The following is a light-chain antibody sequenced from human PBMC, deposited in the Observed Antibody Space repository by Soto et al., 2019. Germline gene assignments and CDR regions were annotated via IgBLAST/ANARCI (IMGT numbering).Light chain of an antibody. V-gene: IGLV3-21*01. Sequence: SYELTQPPSVSVAPGETARLSCGGNNIGSKGVHWYQQKPGQAPVLVIYSDTDLPPVIPERFSGSNSANMATLTISRVEAGDEADYYCQVWDSGSAHVLFGGGTKVTVL. CDR3: QVWDSGSAHVL. CDR1: NIGSKG. CDR2: SDT. J-gene: IGLJ2*01.